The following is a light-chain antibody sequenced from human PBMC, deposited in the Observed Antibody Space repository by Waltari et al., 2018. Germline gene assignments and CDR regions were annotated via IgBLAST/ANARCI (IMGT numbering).Light chain of an antibody. J-gene: IGKJ4*01. V-gene: IGKV3-15*01. CDR1: QSVSSD. CDR3: QQYNNWPPLS. Sequence: EIVMTHTPDTQSVPPGERATLSCRASQSVSSDLAWYQQNPGQSPRRRIYGASTRASGIPARFSGSGSVTEFTLTISSLQSEDFAVYYCQQYNNWPPLSFCGGTTVEIE. CDR2: GAS.